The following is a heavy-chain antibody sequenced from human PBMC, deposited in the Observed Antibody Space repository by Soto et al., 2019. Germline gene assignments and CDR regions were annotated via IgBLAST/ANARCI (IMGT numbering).Heavy chain of an antibody. D-gene: IGHD3-10*01. Sequence: GGSLRLSCAASGFTFNNYGMSWVRQAPGKGLEWVSGISGSGGGTYYAEFVKGRFTISRDNSKNTLYLQLNNLRGEDTAIYYCAVPPRDDYGSGKTLNAYYYYMDVWGKGTTVTVSS. J-gene: IGHJ6*03. CDR3: AVPPRDDYGSGKTLNAYYYYMDV. CDR1: GFTFNNYG. CDR2: ISGSGGGT. V-gene: IGHV3-23*01.